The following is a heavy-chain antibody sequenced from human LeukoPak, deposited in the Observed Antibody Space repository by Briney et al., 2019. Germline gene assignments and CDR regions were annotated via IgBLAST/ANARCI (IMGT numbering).Heavy chain of an antibody. D-gene: IGHD3-10*01. CDR2: MDEDGDDK. V-gene: IGHV3-7*01. J-gene: IGHJ4*02. CDR1: GFSLSDYW. CDR3: ALNPDYYGSGSFDY. Sequence: GGSLRLSCAASGFSLSDYWMSWVRQAPGKGLAWVANMDEDGDDKNYVDSVKGRFTISKHNAENSLYLQMSSLRAEDTAVYYCALNPDYYGSGSFDYWGQGTLVTVSS.